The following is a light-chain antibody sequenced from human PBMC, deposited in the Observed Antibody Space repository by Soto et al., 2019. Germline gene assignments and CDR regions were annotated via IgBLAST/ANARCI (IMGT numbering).Light chain of an antibody. Sequence: QSALTQPASVSGSPGQSITISCTGTSSDVGSYNLVSWYQHHPGKAPKLMIYEGSERPLGVSNRFSGSKSGNTASLTISGLQSEDEADYYCCSYAGSTTWVFGGGTKLTVL. CDR2: EGS. CDR1: SSDVGSYNL. V-gene: IGLV2-23*01. CDR3: CSYAGSTTWV. J-gene: IGLJ3*02.